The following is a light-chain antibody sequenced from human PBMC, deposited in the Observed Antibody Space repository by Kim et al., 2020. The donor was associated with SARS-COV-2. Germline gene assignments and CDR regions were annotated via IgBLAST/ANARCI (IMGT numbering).Light chain of an antibody. CDR2: NGS. J-gene: IGKJ2*01. V-gene: IGKV3-20*01. Sequence: PGESATLSGRASQSVGSSYVAWYQQNPGQAPRLLIFNGSSGATGTPDRFSGSGSGTDFTLTIGRLEPEDFAVYYCQQYGGSPPYTFGQGTKLEI. CDR1: QSVGSSY. CDR3: QQYGGSPPYT.